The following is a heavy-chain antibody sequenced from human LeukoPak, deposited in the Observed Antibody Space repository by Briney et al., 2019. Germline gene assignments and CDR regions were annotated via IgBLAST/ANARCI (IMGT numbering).Heavy chain of an antibody. J-gene: IGHJ5*02. CDR1: GGSISSFY. Sequence: ASETLTLTCTVSGGSISSFYWSWIRQPPGKGLEWIGYIYYTGSTNYNSSLKSRVTISVDTSKNQFSLNLSSVTAADTAMYYCARSQARLGWFDPWGQGALVTVSS. CDR3: ARSQARLGWFDP. CDR2: IYYTGST. V-gene: IGHV4-59*01. D-gene: IGHD6-19*01.